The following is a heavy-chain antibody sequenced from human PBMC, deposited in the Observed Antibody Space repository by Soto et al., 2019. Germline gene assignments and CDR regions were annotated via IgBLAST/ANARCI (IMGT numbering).Heavy chain of an antibody. D-gene: IGHD4-17*01. Sequence: QVRLEESGPGLVKPSETLSLICSVSGGSVNNANYFWNWIRHHPENGLEWIGYIYYSGSTRYNPSLKTRATLSIDTSKNQVSLRLNSVTAADTAVYFCARDADYGGSRGGMDVWGRGTTVTVSS. CDR2: IYYSGST. CDR1: GGSVNNANYF. V-gene: IGHV4-31*03. CDR3: ARDADYGGSRGGMDV. J-gene: IGHJ6*02.